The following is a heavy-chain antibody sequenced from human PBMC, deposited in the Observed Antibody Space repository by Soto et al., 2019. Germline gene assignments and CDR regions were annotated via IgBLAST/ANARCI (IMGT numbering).Heavy chain of an antibody. D-gene: IGHD3-3*01. V-gene: IGHV3-72*01. CDR1: GFKFSDYY. J-gene: IGHJ4*02. CDR3: ARSGSDYFDS. CDR2: SRNKASSYTT. Sequence: HPGGSLRLSCAASGFKFSDYYMDWVRQAPGKGLEWVGRSRNKASSYTTEYGASVKGRFTISRDDSKNSLYLQMNSLRTEDTAVYYCARSGSDYFDSWGQGTLVTVSS.